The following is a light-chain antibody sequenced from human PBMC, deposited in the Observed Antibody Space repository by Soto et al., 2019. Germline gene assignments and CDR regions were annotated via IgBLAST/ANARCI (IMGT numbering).Light chain of an antibody. J-gene: IGLJ1*01. Sequence: QSALTQPASVSGSPGQSITISCTGTSSDIGASNYVSWYQQRPGKAPKVMIYEVSNRPSGVSNRFSGSKSGNTASLTISGLQAEDEADYYCSSYTVSSVTLYVFGSGTKVTVI. CDR1: SSDIGASNY. V-gene: IGLV2-14*01. CDR2: EVS. CDR3: SSYTVSSVTLYV.